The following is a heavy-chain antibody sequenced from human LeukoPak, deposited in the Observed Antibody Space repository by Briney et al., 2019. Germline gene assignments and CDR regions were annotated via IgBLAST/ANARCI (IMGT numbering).Heavy chain of an antibody. CDR3: AKDKIYDSPHFDY. Sequence: GGSLRLSCAASGFTFSSYGVHWVRQAPGKGLEWVAVISYDGSNKYYADSVKGRFTISRDNSKNTLYLQMNSLRAEDTAVYYCAKDKIYDSPHFDYWGQGTPVTVSS. CDR2: ISYDGSNK. CDR1: GFTFSSYG. D-gene: IGHD5/OR15-5a*01. V-gene: IGHV3-30*18. J-gene: IGHJ4*02.